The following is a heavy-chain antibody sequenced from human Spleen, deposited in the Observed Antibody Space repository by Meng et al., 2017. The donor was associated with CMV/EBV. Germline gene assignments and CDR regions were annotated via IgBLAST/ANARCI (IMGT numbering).Heavy chain of an antibody. CDR1: GFSFSTHN. V-gene: IGHV3-21*06. J-gene: IGHJ4*02. Sequence: GESLKISCAASGFSFSTHNMNWVRQAPGKGLEWVSSIDISSTYIYYADSVKGRFTIPSDDAKNSLYLQMNSLRADDTAVYYCARGPVGGTSGFDYWGQGTLVTVSS. D-gene: IGHD3-10*01. CDR2: IDISSTYI. CDR3: ARGPVGGTSGFDY.